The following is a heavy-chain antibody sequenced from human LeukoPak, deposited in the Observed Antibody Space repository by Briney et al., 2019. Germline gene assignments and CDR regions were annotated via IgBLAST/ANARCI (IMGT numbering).Heavy chain of an antibody. V-gene: IGHV4-38-2*01. CDR3: ARHKYCTNGVCHMGY. D-gene: IGHD2-8*01. J-gene: IGHJ4*02. Sequence: SETLSLTCAVSGSSTSSGYYWGWIRQPPGKGLEWIGSIYHIGSTYYNPSLKGRVTISVDTSKNQFSRKLSSVTAADTAVYYCARHKYCTNGVCHMGYWGQGTLVTVSS. CDR1: GSSTSSGYY. CDR2: IYHIGST.